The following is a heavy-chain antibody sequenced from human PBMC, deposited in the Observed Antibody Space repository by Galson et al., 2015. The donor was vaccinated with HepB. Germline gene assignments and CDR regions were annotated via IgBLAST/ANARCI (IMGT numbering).Heavy chain of an antibody. D-gene: IGHD1-26*01. V-gene: IGHV3-33*01. CDR1: GFTFSNYG. CDR2: IWFDGSSK. CDR3: ARDLGRGSYGWFDY. Sequence: SLRLSCAASGFTFSNYGMHWVRQAPGKGLEWVAVIWFDGSSKYYADSVKGRFTISRDNSKNTLYMQMNSLRAEDTAVYYCARDLGRGSYGWFDYWGQGTTVTVSS. J-gene: IGHJ4*03.